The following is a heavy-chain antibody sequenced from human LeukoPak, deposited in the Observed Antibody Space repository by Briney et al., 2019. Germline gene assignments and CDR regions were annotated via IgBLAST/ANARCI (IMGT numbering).Heavy chain of an antibody. CDR3: AKGYSGYDYWAFDI. CDR1: GFTFNTFS. Sequence: GGSLRLSCTASGFTFNTFSMIWVRQAPGKGLEWVAAISESSSQTYYAGSVQGRFTISRDNSKNTLYLQMISLRAEDTALYYCAKGYSGYDYWAFDIWGQGTMVTVSP. J-gene: IGHJ3*02. V-gene: IGHV3-23*01. CDR2: ISESSSQT. D-gene: IGHD5-12*01.